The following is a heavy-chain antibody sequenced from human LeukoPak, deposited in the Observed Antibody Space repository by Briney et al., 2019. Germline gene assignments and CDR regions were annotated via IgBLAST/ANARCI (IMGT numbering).Heavy chain of an antibody. CDR2: ISYDGSNK. CDR1: GFTFRSYA. CDR3: ARDGQGGKGGLFDY. Sequence: GRSLRLFCAGSGFTFRSYAMHWVRQAPGKGLEWVAVISYDGSNKYYADSVKGRFTISRDKSKNTLYLRMNSLRAEDTAVYYCARDGQGGKGGLFDYWGQGTLVTVSS. D-gene: IGHD4-23*01. V-gene: IGHV3-30-3*01. J-gene: IGHJ4*02.